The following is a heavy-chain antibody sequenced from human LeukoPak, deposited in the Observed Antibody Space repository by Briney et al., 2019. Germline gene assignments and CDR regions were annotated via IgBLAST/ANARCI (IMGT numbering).Heavy chain of an antibody. CDR2: IWYDGSNK. J-gene: IGHJ4*02. D-gene: IGHD2-21*02. CDR1: GFTFSSYG. CDR3: AKEPAYCGGDCYFLLDY. Sequence: PGGSLRLSCGASGFTFSSYGMHWVRQAPGKGLEWVAVIWYDGSNKYYADSVKGRFTISRDNSKNTLYLQMNSLRVEDTAVYYCAKEPAYCGGDCYFLLDYWGQGTLVTVSS. V-gene: IGHV3-33*06.